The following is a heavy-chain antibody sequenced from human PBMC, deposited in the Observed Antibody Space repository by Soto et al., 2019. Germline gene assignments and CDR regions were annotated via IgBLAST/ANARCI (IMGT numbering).Heavy chain of an antibody. CDR1: CGSLNSGDYH. D-gene: IGHD3-3*01. J-gene: IGHJ4*02. CDR2: IYYSGST. V-gene: IGHV4-30-4*01. CDR3: ARGLSLYYDFWSGHGGYFDY. Sequence: PSETLSLTCTVSCGSLNSGDYHWSWIRQSPGKGLEWIGAIYYSGSTNYNPSLKSRVTISVDTSKNQFSLKLSSVTAADTAVYYCARGLSLYYDFWSGHGGYFDYWGQGTLVTVSS.